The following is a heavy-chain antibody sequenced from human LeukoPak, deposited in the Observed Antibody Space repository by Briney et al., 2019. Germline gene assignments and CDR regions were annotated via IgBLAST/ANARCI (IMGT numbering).Heavy chain of an antibody. CDR2: ISGSGGST. D-gene: IGHD4-17*01. CDR1: GFTFSSYA. V-gene: IGHV3-23*01. J-gene: IGHJ5*02. Sequence: GGSLRLSCAASGFTFSSYAMSWVRQAPGKGLGWVSAISGSGGSTYYADSVKGRFTISRDNSKNTLYLQMNSLRAEDTAVYYCAKEEDYGDYVDWFDPWGQGTLVTVSS. CDR3: AKEEDYGDYVDWFDP.